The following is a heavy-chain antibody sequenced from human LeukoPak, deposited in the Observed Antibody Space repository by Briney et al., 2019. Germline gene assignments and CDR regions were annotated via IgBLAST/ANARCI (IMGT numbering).Heavy chain of an antibody. D-gene: IGHD3-3*01. CDR3: AKSVAIYFYYGLDV. CDR1: GFTFSSYS. CDR2: ISGSGGST. J-gene: IGHJ6*02. Sequence: PGGSLGLSCAASGFTFSSYSMNWVRQTPGKGLEWASAISGSGGSTYYADSVKGRFTISRDNSKNTLFLQMNSLRVEDTAPYYCAKSVAIYFYYGLDVGAKGPRSPSP. V-gene: IGHV3-23*01.